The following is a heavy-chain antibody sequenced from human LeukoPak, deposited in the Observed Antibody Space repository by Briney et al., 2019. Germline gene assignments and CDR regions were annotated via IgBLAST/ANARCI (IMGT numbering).Heavy chain of an antibody. J-gene: IGHJ3*02. CDR1: GGSISSGGYS. D-gene: IGHD3-9*01. CDR2: IYHSGST. V-gene: IGHV4-30-2*01. Sequence: SQTLSLTCAVSGGSISSGGYSWSWIRQPPGKGLEWIGYIYHSGSTYYNPSLKSRVTISVDRSKNQFSLKLSSVTAADTAVYYCARAVLPYDILTGYYLYDAFDIWGQGTMVTVSS. CDR3: ARAVLPYDILTGYYLYDAFDI.